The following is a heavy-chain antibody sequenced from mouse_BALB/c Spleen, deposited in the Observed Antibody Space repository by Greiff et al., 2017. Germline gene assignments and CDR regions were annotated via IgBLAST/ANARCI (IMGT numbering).Heavy chain of an antibody. J-gene: IGHJ4*01. D-gene: IGHD2-3*01. CDR2: ISDGGSYT. CDR1: GFTFSDYY. CDR3: ARGGYDGYFYYAMDY. V-gene: IGHV5-4*02. Sequence: EVKLMESGGGLVKPGGSLKLSCAASGFTFSDYYMYWVRQTPEKRLEWVATISDGGSYTYYPDSVKGRFTISRDNAKNNLYLQMSSLKSEDTAMYYCARGGYDGYFYYAMDYWGQGTSVTVSS.